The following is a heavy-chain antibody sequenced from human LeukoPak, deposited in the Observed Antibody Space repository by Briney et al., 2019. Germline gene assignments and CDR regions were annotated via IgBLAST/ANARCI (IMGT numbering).Heavy chain of an antibody. CDR1: GFTFSSYS. CDR2: ISSSSSYI. Sequence: GRSLRLSCAASGFTFSSYSMNWVRQAPGKGLEWVSSISSSSSYIYYADSVKGRFTISRDNAKNSLYLQMNSLRAEDTAVYYCAREGPLGYCSSTSCSDAFDIWGQGTMVTVSS. D-gene: IGHD2-2*01. V-gene: IGHV3-21*01. CDR3: AREGPLGYCSSTSCSDAFDI. J-gene: IGHJ3*02.